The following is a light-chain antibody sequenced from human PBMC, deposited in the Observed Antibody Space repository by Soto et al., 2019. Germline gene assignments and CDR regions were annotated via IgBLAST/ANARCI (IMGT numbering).Light chain of an antibody. Sequence: VWPQSPGTLSLSPGERATVSCRACQSVSSSYLAWYQQKPGQAPRLLIYGASSRATGIPDRFSGSGSGTDFTLTISRLEPEDFAVYYCQQYGSSPVTFGQGTKVDIK. J-gene: IGKJ1*01. V-gene: IGKV3-20*01. CDR3: QQYGSSPVT. CDR1: QSVSSSY. CDR2: GAS.